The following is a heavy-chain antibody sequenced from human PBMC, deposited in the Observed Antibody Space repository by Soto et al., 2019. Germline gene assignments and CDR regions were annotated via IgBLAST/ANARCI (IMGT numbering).Heavy chain of an antibody. V-gene: IGHV4-34*01. CDR2: INHVGIT. Sequence: ASETLSLTWAVAWGSCRGFYWTWIRQSPGKGLEWLGDINHVGITNYNPSLKSRVSIPVDTSKSQFSLKLSSVTAADTAVYYCAKDRNELRRHIVVVTADCWGQGTLVTVSS. CDR1: WGSCRGFY. D-gene: IGHD2-21*02. CDR3: AKDRNELRRHIVVVTADC. J-gene: IGHJ4*02.